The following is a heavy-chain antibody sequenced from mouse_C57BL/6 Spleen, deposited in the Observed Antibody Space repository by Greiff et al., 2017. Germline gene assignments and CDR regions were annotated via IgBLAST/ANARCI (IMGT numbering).Heavy chain of an antibody. V-gene: IGHV1-55*01. CDR3: ARRGTTVVSYFVW. CDR1: GYTFTSYW. CDR2: ISPGSGST. J-gene: IGHJ2*01. D-gene: IGHD1-1*01. Sequence: VQLQQPGAELVMPGASVKLSCKASGYTFTSYWITWVKQRPGQGLEWIGDISPGSGSTNYNEKFKSKATLTVDTSSSTAYMQLSSLTSEDSAVYCCARRGTTVVSYFVWCVQGSTRTVSS.